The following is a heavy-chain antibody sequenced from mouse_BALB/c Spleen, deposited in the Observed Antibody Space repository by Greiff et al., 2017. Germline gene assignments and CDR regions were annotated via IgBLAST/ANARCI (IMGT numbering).Heavy chain of an antibody. J-gene: IGHJ1*01. CDR3: ARSITTAWYFDV. CDR1: GFTFSSYT. CDR2: ISNGGGST. D-gene: IGHD1-2*01. Sequence: EVNLVESGGGLVQPGGSLKLSCAASGFTFSSYTMSWVRQTPEKRLEWVAYISNGGGSTYYPDTVKGRFTISRDNAKNTLYLQMSSLKSEDTAMYSCARSITTAWYFDVWGAGTTVTVSS. V-gene: IGHV5-12-2*01.